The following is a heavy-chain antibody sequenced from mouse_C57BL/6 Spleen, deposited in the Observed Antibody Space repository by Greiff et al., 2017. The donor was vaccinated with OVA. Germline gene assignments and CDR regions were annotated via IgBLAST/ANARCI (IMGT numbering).Heavy chain of an antibody. CDR2: IYPGDGDT. V-gene: IGHV1-82*01. CDR3: ARPLDSSGSGYFDY. D-gene: IGHD3-2*02. Sequence: QVQLKESGPELVKPGASVKISCKASGYAFSSSWMNWVKQRPGKGLEWIGRIYPGDGDTNYNGKFKGKATLTADKSSSTAYMQLSSLTSEDSAVYFCARPLDSSGSGYFDYWGQGTTLTVSS. CDR1: GYAFSSSW. J-gene: IGHJ2*01.